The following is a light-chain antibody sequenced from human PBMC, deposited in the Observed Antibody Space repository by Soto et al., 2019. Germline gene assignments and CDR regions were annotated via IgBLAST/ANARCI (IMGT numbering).Light chain of an antibody. CDR1: SSNIGSNT. Sequence: QSVLTQPPSASGTPGQRVTISCSGSSSNIGSNTVNWYQQIPGTAPKLLIYDNNKRPSGIPDRFSGSKSGTSGTLDITGLQTGDEADYYCATWDGSLPGEVFAGGTKLTV. V-gene: IGLV1-51*01. CDR2: DNN. J-gene: IGLJ2*01. CDR3: ATWDGSLPGEV.